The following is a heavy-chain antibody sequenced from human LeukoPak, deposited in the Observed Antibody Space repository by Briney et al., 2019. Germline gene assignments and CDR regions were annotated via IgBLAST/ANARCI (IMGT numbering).Heavy chain of an antibody. D-gene: IGHD3-10*01. CDR2: INPNSGGT. J-gene: IGHJ5*02. CDR3: ARGSGGSGKGDWFDP. V-gene: IGHV1-2*02. Sequence: ASVKVSCKASGYTFTGYYMHWVRQAPGQRLEWMGWINPNSGGTNYAQKFQGRVTMTRDTSISTAYMELSRLRSDDTAVYYCARGSGGSGKGDWFDPWGQGTLVTVSS. CDR1: GYTFTGYY.